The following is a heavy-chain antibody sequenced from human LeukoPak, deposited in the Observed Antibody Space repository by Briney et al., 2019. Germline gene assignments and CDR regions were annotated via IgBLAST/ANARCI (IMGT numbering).Heavy chain of an antibody. V-gene: IGHV1-46*01. CDR2: INPSGGST. J-gene: IGHJ6*02. CDR3: ARERITMVRGYYYYGMDV. Sequence: ASVKVSCKASGYTFTSYYMHWVRPAPGQGLEWMGIINPSGGSTSYAQKFQGRVTMTRDTSTSTVYMELSSLRSEDTAVYYCARERITMVRGYYYYGMDVWGQGTTVTVSS. D-gene: IGHD3-10*01. CDR1: GYTFTSYY.